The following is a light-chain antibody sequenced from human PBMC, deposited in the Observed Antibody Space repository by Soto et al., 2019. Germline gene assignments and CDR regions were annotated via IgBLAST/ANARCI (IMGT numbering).Light chain of an antibody. CDR2: KAS. Sequence: IQMTQSPTTLSAYVGDRVPITCRASQSISSYLNWYQQKPGKAPKLLIYKASSLESGVPSRFSGSGSGTEFTLTISSLQPDDFATYYCQQCNTFWTFGQGTKVDIK. CDR1: QSISSY. CDR3: QQCNTFWT. V-gene: IGKV1-5*03. J-gene: IGKJ1*01.